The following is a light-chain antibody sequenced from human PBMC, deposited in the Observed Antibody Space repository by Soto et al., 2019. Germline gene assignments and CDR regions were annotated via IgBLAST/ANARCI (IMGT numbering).Light chain of an antibody. V-gene: IGKV3-15*01. CDR2: GAS. CDR3: QQYDNWAMYT. J-gene: IGKJ2*01. CDR1: QSVSNN. Sequence: EIVMTQSPATLSVSPGERATLSCRASQSVSNNLAWYQQKPGQAPRLLIYGASTRATGIPARFSGSGSGTEFTLTISSLQSEDFAVYYCQQYDNWAMYTFGQGTKLEI.